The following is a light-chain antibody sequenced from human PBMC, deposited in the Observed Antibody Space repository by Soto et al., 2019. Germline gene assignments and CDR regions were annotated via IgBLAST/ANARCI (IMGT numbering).Light chain of an antibody. J-gene: IGLJ1*01. CDR2: DVS. V-gene: IGLV2-11*01. Sequence: LTQPRSVSGSPGQSVTISCTGTSSDVGGYNYVSWYQQHPGKAPKLMIYDVSDRPPGVSDRFSGSKSGITASLTISGLQTEDEADYYCISYTDRQSYLFGTGTKVTVL. CDR1: SSDVGGYNY. CDR3: ISYTDRQSYL.